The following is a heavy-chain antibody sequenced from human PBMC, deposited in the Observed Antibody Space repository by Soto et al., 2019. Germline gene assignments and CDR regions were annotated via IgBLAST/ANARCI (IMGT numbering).Heavy chain of an antibody. CDR1: GFTFSSYA. D-gene: IGHD3-16*02. J-gene: IGHJ4*02. Sequence: EVQLLESGGGLVQPGGSLRLSCAASGFTFSSYAMSWVRQAPGKGLEWVSAISGSGGSTYYADSVKGRFTLSRDNSKNTLYLPMNSLRAEDTAVYYCAKEPTFGGVIVEYYFDYWGQGTLVTVSS. CDR3: AKEPTFGGVIVEYYFDY. CDR2: ISGSGGST. V-gene: IGHV3-23*01.